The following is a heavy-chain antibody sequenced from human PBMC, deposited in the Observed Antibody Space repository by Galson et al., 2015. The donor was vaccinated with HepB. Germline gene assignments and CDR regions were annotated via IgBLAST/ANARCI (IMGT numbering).Heavy chain of an antibody. CDR3: ARPSTSMINSAFDI. Sequence: SLRLSCAASGFTFSSYAMSWVRQAPGKGLEWVANIKQDGSEKDYVDSVKGRFTISRDNTKNSLYLQMNSLRAEDTAVYYCARPSTSMINSAFDIWGQGTMVTVS. V-gene: IGHV3-7*01. CDR1: GFTFSSYA. D-gene: IGHD5-18*01. CDR2: IKQDGSEK. J-gene: IGHJ3*02.